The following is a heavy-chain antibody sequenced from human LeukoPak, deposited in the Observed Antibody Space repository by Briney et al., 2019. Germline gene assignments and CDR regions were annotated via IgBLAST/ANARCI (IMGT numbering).Heavy chain of an antibody. Sequence: SETLSLTCAVYGGSFSGYYWSWIRQPPGKGLEWIGEINHSGSTNYNPSLKSRVTISVDTSKNQFSLKLSSVTAADTAVYYCARGKGSYYHNWFDPWGQGILVTVSS. V-gene: IGHV4-34*01. CDR3: ARGKGSYYHNWFDP. J-gene: IGHJ5*02. CDR1: GGSFSGYY. CDR2: INHSGST. D-gene: IGHD3-10*01.